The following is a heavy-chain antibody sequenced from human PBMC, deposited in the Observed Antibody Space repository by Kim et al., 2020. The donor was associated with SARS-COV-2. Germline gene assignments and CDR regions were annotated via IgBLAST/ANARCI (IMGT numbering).Heavy chain of an antibody. J-gene: IGHJ4*02. Sequence: KYYEDPVKGRFTISRENSKNRLYLQMNSRRAEDTAVYYCAKAESSGYSSLWGQGTLVTVSS. D-gene: IGHD6-13*01. CDR3: AKAESSGYSSL. CDR2: K. V-gene: IGHV3-33*06.